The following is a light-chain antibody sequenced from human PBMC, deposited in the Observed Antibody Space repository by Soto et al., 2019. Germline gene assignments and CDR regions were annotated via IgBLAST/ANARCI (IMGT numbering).Light chain of an antibody. J-gene: IGLJ3*02. Sequence: QSVLTQPPSASGTPGQRVTVSCSGSSSNIGSNYVYWYQQLPGTAPKLLIYRNNQRPSGVPDRFSGSKSGTSASLAISGLRSEDEADYYCAARDDSLSAWVFGGGTQLTV. CDR1: SSNIGSNY. CDR2: RNN. V-gene: IGLV1-47*01. CDR3: AARDDSLSAWV.